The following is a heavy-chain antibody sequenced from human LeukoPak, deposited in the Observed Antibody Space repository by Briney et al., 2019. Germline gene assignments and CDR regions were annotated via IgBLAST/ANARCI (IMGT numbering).Heavy chain of an antibody. CDR1: GFTFSNYG. CDR2: IWYDGSYK. CDR3: AKVVQYTASTGTGLDY. J-gene: IGHJ4*02. V-gene: IGHV3-33*06. D-gene: IGHD6-13*01. Sequence: GGSLRLSCAASGFTFSNYGMHWVRQAPGKGLDWVAVIWYDGSYKYYADSVKGRFTISRDNSKNTLYLQMNSLRAEDTAVYYCAKVVQYTASTGTGLDYWGQGTRLTVSS.